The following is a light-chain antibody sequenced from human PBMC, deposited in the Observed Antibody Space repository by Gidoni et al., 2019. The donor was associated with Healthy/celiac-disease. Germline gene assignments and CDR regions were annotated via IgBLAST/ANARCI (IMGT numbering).Light chain of an antibody. Sequence: DIQMTQSPSSLSASVGDRVTITCRASQSIRSYLNWYQQKPGKAPKLLIYAASSLQSGVPSRFSGSGSGTDFTLTISSLQPEDFATYYCQQSYSTLPYTFGQXTKLEIK. CDR2: AAS. J-gene: IGKJ2*01. CDR1: QSIRSY. CDR3: QQSYSTLPYT. V-gene: IGKV1-39*01.